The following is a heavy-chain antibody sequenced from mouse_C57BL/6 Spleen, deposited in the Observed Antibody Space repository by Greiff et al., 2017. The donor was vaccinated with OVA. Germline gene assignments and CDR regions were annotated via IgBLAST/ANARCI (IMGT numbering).Heavy chain of an antibody. CDR1: GFTFSDYG. CDR3: ASPVFYYGSTYAMDY. D-gene: IGHD1-1*01. J-gene: IGHJ4*01. V-gene: IGHV5-17*01. CDR2: ISSGSSTI. Sequence: EVKVVESGGGLVKPGGSLKLSCAASGFTFSDYGMHWVRQAPEKGLEWVAYISSGSSTIYYADTVKGRFTISRDNAKNTLFLQMTSLRSEDTAMYYCASPVFYYGSTYAMDYWGQGTSVTVSS.